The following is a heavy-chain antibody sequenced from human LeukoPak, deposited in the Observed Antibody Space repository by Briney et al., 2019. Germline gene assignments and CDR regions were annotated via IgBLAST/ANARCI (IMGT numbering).Heavy chain of an antibody. CDR3: ARDLPPTLVYCSSTSCYYGMDV. CDR2: INPNSGGT. Sequence: ASVKLSCKASGYTFTGYYMHWVRQAPGQGLEWMGWINPNSGGTNYAQKFQGRVTMTRDTSISTAYMELSRLRSDDTAVYYCARDLPPTLVYCSSTSCYYGMDVWGQGTTVTVSS. J-gene: IGHJ6*02. CDR1: GYTFTGYY. V-gene: IGHV1-2*02. D-gene: IGHD2-2*01.